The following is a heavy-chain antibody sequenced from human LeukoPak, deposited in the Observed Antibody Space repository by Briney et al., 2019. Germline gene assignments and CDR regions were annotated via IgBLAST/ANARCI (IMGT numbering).Heavy chain of an antibody. V-gene: IGHV3-74*01. Sequence: GGSLRLSCAASGFTFSYCWMHWVRQAPGKGLVWVSHINSDGSSTSYADSVKGRFTISRDNAKNTLYLQMNSLSAEDTAVYYCARVRTNTYGFDYWGQGTLVTVSS. D-gene: IGHD5-18*01. CDR1: GFTFSYCW. CDR2: INSDGSST. CDR3: ARVRTNTYGFDY. J-gene: IGHJ4*02.